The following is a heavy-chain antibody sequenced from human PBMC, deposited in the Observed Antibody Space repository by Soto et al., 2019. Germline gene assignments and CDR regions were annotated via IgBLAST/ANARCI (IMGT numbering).Heavy chain of an antibody. D-gene: IGHD3-22*01. J-gene: IGHJ4*02. Sequence: PSETLSLTCTVSGGSISGYYWSWIRQPPGKGLEWIGYIYYTGSTNYNPSLTSRVTISVDTSKNQFSLNLSSVTAADTAVYYCARSSGAKPFFDFWGQGTRVTVSS. CDR1: GGSISGYY. CDR3: ARSSGAKPFFDF. V-gene: IGHV4-59*01. CDR2: IYYTGST.